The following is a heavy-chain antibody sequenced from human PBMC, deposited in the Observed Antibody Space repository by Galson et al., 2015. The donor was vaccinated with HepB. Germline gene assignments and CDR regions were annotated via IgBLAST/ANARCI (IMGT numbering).Heavy chain of an antibody. CDR3: ARGLAVPGAEL. D-gene: IGHD6-19*01. J-gene: IGHJ4*02. V-gene: IGHV4-34*01. Sequence: LTCAVYGGSFSGYYGGWIRQPPGKGLEWIGETNDSGGTNYNPSLKSRATISVDTSKNQFSLRLSSVTPADTAVYYCARGLAVPGAELWGQGILVTVSS. CDR2: TNDSGGT. CDR1: GGSFSGYY.